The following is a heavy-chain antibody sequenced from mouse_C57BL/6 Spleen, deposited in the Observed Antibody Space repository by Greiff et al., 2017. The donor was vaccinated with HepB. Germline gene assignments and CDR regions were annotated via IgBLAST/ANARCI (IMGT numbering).Heavy chain of an antibody. J-gene: IGHJ2*01. CDR2: IRSKSSNYAT. V-gene: IGHV10-3*01. Sequence: EVMLVESGGGLVQPKGTLKLSCAASGFTFNTYAMHWVRQAPGKGLEWVARIRSKSSNYATYYADSVKDRFTISRDDSQSMLYLQMNNPKTEDTAMYYCVRDDGNSDYFDYWGQGTTLTVSS. CDR3: VRDDGNSDYFDY. CDR1: GFTFNTYA. D-gene: IGHD2-1*01.